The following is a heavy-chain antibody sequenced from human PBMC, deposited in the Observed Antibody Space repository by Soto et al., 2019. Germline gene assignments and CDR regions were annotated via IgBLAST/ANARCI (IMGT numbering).Heavy chain of an antibody. Sequence: QAQLVQSGAEVKKPGASVKVSCKASGYTFTSYYMHWVRQAPGQGLEWMGIINPSGGSTSYAQKFQGRVTMTRDTSTSTVYMELSSLRSEDTAVYYCASEPGGIVGATHYYYGMDVWGQGTTVTVSS. J-gene: IGHJ6*02. CDR1: GYTFTSYY. CDR3: ASEPGGIVGATHYYYGMDV. V-gene: IGHV1-46*01. CDR2: INPSGGST. D-gene: IGHD1-26*01.